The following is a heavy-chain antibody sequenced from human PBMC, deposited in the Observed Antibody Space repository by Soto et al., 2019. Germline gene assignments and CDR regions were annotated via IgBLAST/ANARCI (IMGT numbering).Heavy chain of an antibody. CDR1: GFTSCSYA. V-gene: IGHV3-23*01. Sequence: EVQLLESGGGLVQPGGSLRLSCAASGFTSCSYAMSWVRQAPGKGLEWVTAISGSGGSTYYADSVTGRFTISRDNSKNTLYVQIKSLRAADTAVYYWAKAPSTVVDTGDGFDIWGQGRMVSVSS. CDR3: AKAPSTVVDTGDGFDI. CDR2: ISGSGGST. D-gene: IGHD2-15*01. J-gene: IGHJ3*02.